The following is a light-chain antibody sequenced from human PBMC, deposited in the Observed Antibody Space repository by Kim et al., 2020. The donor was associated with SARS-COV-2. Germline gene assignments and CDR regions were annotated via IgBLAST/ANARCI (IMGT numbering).Light chain of an antibody. V-gene: IGKV1-27*01. CDR2: PAS. J-gene: IGKJ1*01. Sequence: DIQMTQSPSSLSASVGDRVTITCRASQGINNYLAWYQQKPGKVPKLLIYPASTLQSGVPSRFGGSGSGTDFTLTINSLQPEDVATYYCQQTSRAPRTFGQGTKVDMK. CDR3: QQTSRAPRT. CDR1: QGINNY.